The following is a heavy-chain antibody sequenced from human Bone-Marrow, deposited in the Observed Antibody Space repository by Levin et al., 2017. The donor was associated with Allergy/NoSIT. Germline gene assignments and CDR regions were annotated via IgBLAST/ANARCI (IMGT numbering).Heavy chain of an antibody. CDR2: ISGSGGST. Sequence: PGGSLRLSCAASGFTFSSCAMNWVRQAPGKGLEWVSAISGSGGSTYYADSVKGRFTISRDNSKNTLYLQMNSLRAEDTAVYYCAKDRHYYDSSNWFDPWGQGTLVTVSS. J-gene: IGHJ5*02. CDR1: GFTFSSCA. D-gene: IGHD3-22*01. CDR3: AKDRHYYDSSNWFDP. V-gene: IGHV3-23*01.